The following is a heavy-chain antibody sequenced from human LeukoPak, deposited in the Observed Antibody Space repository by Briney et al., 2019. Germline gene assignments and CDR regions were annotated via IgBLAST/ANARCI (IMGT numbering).Heavy chain of an antibody. CDR1: GYTPTNYD. CDR3: ARVMRGIVVVPAAMFDY. CDR2: IGAYNGNT. Sequence: ASVKVSCKTSGYTPTNYDINRVRQAPGQGLEWMGWIGAYNGNTNYAQKLQGRVTMTTDTSTSTAYMELRSLRSDDTAVYYCARVMRGIVVVPAAMFDYWGQGTLVTVSS. D-gene: IGHD2-2*01. V-gene: IGHV1-18*01. J-gene: IGHJ4*02.